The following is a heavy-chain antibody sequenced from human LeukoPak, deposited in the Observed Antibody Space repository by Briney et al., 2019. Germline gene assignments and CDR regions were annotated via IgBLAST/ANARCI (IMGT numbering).Heavy chain of an antibody. CDR2: IYSDNT. CDR3: ARRAGAYSHPYDY. D-gene: IGHD4/OR15-4a*01. CDR1: GFTVSTNS. V-gene: IGHV3-53*01. J-gene: IGHJ4*02. Sequence: GGSLRLSCTVSGFTVSTNSMSWVRQAPGKGLEWASFIYSDNTHYSDSVEGRFTISRDNSKNTLYLQMNSLRAEDTAVYYCARRAGAYSHPYDYWGQGTQVTVSS.